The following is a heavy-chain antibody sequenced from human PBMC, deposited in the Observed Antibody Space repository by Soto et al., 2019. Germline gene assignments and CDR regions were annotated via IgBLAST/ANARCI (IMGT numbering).Heavy chain of an antibody. CDR2: ISAYNGNT. Sequence: GASVKVSCKASGYTFTSYGISWVRQAPGQGLEWMGWISAYNGNTNYAQKLQGRVTVTTDTSTSTAYMELRSLRSDDTAVYYCVCGYPPDISLVYWGQGTLVTVSS. V-gene: IGHV1-18*01. D-gene: IGHD6-25*01. CDR1: GYTFTSYG. J-gene: IGHJ4*02. CDR3: VCGYPPDISLVY.